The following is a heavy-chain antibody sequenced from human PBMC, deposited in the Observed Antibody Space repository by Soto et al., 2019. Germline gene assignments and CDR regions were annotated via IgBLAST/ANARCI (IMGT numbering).Heavy chain of an antibody. V-gene: IGHV5-51*01. J-gene: IGHJ6*03. D-gene: IGHD2-15*01. Sequence: GESLKISCKGSGYSFTSYWIGWVRQMPGKGLEWMGIIYPGDSDTRYSPSFQGQVTISADKSISTAYLQWSSLKASDTAMYYCARIPIAHCSGGSCYSDYYYYYMDVWGKGTTVTVS. CDR3: ARIPIAHCSGGSCYSDYYYYYMDV. CDR1: GYSFTSYW. CDR2: IYPGDSDT.